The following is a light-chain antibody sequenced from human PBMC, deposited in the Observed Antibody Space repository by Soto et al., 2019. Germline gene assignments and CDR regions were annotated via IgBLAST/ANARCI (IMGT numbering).Light chain of an antibody. CDR2: DAS. J-gene: IGKJ2*01. V-gene: IGKV3-11*01. Sequence: ETVLTQSPATLSLSPGERATLSCRASQSVTTYLAWYQQKPGQAPRLLIYDASNRATGNPARFSGSGSGTDFTLTISSLEPEDFAVYYCQQRSNWPPGYTFGQGTKLEIK. CDR1: QSVTTY. CDR3: QQRSNWPPGYT.